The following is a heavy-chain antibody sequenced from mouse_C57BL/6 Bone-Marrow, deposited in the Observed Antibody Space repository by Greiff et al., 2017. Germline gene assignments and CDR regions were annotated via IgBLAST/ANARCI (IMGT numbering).Heavy chain of an antibody. D-gene: IGHD2-2*01. CDR2: ICSGGSYS. J-gene: IGHJ4*01. Sequence: EVKLVESGGDLVKPGGSLKLSCAASGFTFSSYGMSWVRQTPDKRLEWVATICSGGSYSYFPDSVKGRFPIYRDNAKNTLYLQMSSLKSEDTAMYYCARRIYYGYGGPFYAMDYWGQGTSVTVSS. CDR3: ARRIYYGYGGPFYAMDY. CDR1: GFTFSSYG. V-gene: IGHV5-6*02.